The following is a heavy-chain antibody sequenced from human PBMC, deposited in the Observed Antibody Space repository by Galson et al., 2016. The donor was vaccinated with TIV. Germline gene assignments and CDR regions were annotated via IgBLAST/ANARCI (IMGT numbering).Heavy chain of an antibody. CDR2: IYYTGST. V-gene: IGHV4-30-4*08. Sequence: LSLTCTVSGGSISSDDYYWSWIRQPPGKALEWIGYIYYTGSTFYNPSFKSRLTISDDISKNQLSLKVTSVTVADTPTYYCARSTCSVMWAGYRCYFDSWGKGTPVAVS. D-gene: IGHD3-16*02. J-gene: IGHJ4*02. CDR1: GGSISSDDYY. CDR3: ARSTCSVMWAGYRCYFDS.